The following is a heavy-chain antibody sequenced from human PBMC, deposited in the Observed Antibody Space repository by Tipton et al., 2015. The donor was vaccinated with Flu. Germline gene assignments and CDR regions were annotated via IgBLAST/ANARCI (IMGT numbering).Heavy chain of an antibody. Sequence: TLSLTCTVSGGSISSGNYYWTWIRQPAGKGLEWIGRIYTSGSTNYNPSLKSRVTISVDTSKNQFSLKLSSVTAADTAVYYCARDRVGDYSGFDPWGQGTLVTVSS. CDR1: GGSISSGNYY. V-gene: IGHV4-61*02. CDR3: ARDRVGDYSGFDP. D-gene: IGHD4-17*01. J-gene: IGHJ5*02. CDR2: IYTSGST.